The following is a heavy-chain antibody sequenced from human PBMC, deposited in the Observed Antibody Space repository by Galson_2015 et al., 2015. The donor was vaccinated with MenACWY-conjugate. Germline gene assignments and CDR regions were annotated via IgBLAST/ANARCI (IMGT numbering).Heavy chain of an antibody. D-gene: IGHD3-3*01. Sequence: SLRLSCAASGFTFSNAWLSWVRQAPGKGLEWVGRIKSKTDGGTTDYAAPVKGRFTISRDDSKNTLYLQMNSLKTEDTAVYYCTTVYYDFWSGYYYFDYWGQGTLVTVSS. J-gene: IGHJ4*02. V-gene: IGHV3-15*01. CDR2: IKSKTDGGTT. CDR1: GFTFSNAW. CDR3: TTVYYDFWSGYYYFDY.